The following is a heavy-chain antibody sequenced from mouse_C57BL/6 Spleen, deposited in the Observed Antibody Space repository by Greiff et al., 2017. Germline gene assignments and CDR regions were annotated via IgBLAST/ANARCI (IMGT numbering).Heavy chain of an antibody. CDR2: IDPSDSYT. CDR1: GYTFTSYW. V-gene: IGHV1-59*01. Sequence: QVQLQQPGAELVRPGTSVKLSCKASGYTFTSYWMHWVKQRPGQGLEWIGVIDPSDSYTNYNQKFKGKATLTVDTSSSTAYMQLSSLTSEDSAVYYCARTTTEGGYDGVPCAYWGQGTLVTVSA. CDR3: ARTTTEGGYDGVPCAY. J-gene: IGHJ3*01. D-gene: IGHD2-2*01.